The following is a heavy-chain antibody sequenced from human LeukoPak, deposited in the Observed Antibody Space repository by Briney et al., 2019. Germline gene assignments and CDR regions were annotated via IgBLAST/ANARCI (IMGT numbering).Heavy chain of an antibody. V-gene: IGHV4-59*01. CDR2: IYYSGST. Sequence: SETLSLTCTVSGGSISSYYWSWIRQPPGKGLEWIGYIYYSGSTNYNPSLKSRVTISVDTSKNQFSLKLSSVTAADTAVYYCARWTTVVTPRYYYGMDVWGQGTTVTVSS. J-gene: IGHJ6*02. CDR3: ARWTTVVTPRYYYGMDV. D-gene: IGHD4-23*01. CDR1: GGSISSYY.